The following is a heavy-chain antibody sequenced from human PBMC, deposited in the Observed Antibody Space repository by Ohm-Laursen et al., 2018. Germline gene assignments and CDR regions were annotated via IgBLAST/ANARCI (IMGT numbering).Heavy chain of an antibody. CDR1: GGSFSGYY. Sequence: GTLSLTCAVYGGSFSGYYWSWIRQPPGKGLEWIGEINHSGSTNYNPSLKSRVTISVDTSKNQFSLKLSSVTAADTAVYYCARGSITIFGVVIIFGAFDIWGQGTMVTVSS. CDR2: INHSGST. D-gene: IGHD3-3*01. V-gene: IGHV4-34*01. J-gene: IGHJ3*02. CDR3: ARGSITIFGVVIIFGAFDI.